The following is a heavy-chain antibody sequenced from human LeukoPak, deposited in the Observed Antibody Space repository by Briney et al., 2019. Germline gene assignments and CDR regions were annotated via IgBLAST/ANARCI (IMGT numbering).Heavy chain of an antibody. V-gene: IGHV4-38-2*02. CDR3: ARDITMIVVVSDAFDI. J-gene: IGHJ3*02. CDR1: GYSLSSGYY. D-gene: IGHD3-22*01. CDR2: IYHSGST. Sequence: SETLSLTCTVSGYSLSSGYYWGWIRQPPGKGLEWIGSIYHSGSTYYNPSLKSRVTISVDASKNQFSLKLSSVTAADTAVYYCARDITMIVVVSDAFDIWGQGTMVTVSS.